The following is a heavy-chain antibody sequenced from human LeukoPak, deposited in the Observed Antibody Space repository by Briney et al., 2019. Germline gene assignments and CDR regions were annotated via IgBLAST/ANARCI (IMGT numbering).Heavy chain of an antibody. V-gene: IGHV3-11*04. J-gene: IGHJ3*02. CDR3: SRGLLWPADDAFDI. CDR1: GFTLSDYY. CDR2: ISSSGSTI. D-gene: IGHD3-10*01. Sequence: GESLRLSCAASGFTLSDYYMSWIRQAPAKGLEWISYISSSGSTIYYADSVKGRFTISRDNAKNSLYLQMNSLRAEDTAVYYCSRGLLWPADDAFDIWGQGTVVTVSS.